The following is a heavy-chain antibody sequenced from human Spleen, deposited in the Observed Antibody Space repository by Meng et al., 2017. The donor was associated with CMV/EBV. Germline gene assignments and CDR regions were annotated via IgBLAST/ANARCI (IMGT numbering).Heavy chain of an antibody. CDR2: IDTNDAIP. J-gene: IGHJ4*02. CDR3: ARVHSSGYYGPNDY. D-gene: IGHD3-22*01. CDR1: ENTLASYA. Sequence: SENTLASYAMNWDRQAPGEGLERMGWIDTNDAIPTYAQGFTKRFVFSLDASVSTTYLQISSLKAEDTAVYYCARVHSSGYYGPNDYWGQGTLVTVSS. V-gene: IGHV7-4-1*02.